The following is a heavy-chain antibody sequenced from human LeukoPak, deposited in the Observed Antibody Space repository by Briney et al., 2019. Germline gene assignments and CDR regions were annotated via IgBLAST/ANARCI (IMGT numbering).Heavy chain of an antibody. Sequence: ASVTVSCKASGFSLTGHFMHWLRPAPGQGLEWMGWINGNSGDTNYAQKFQDRVLMTRDTSINTVYMELSRLRTDDTATYYCARDFSWGPDCWGQGTLVTVSS. CDR2: INGNSGDT. CDR3: ARDFSWGPDC. CDR1: GFSLTGHF. D-gene: IGHD2-15*01. V-gene: IGHV1-2*02. J-gene: IGHJ4*02.